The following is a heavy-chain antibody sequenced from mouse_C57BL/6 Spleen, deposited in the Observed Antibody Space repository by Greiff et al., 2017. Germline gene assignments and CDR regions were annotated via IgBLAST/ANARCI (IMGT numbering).Heavy chain of an antibody. Sequence: EVKLEESGGGLVQPGGSMKLSCVASGFTFSNSWMNWVRQSPEKGLEWVAQIKLKSDNYATHYAESVKGRFTISRDDSKSSVYLQMNNLRAEYTGIYYCTGGYLFAYWGQGTLVTVSA. CDR2: IKLKSDNYAT. V-gene: IGHV6-3*01. CDR3: TGGYLFAY. CDR1: GFTFSNSW. D-gene: IGHD3-1*01. J-gene: IGHJ3*01.